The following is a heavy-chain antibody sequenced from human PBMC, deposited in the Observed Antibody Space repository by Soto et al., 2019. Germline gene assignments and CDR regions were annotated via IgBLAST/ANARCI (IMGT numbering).Heavy chain of an antibody. CDR3: AKDRGPYYDTSGYRGYFDY. CDR2: IIPIFGTA. CDR1: GGTFNSYA. Sequence: QVQLVQSGAEVKKPGSSVKVSCKAFGGTFNSYAITWVRQAPGQGLEWLGGIIPIFGTANYAQKFQGRVTITADASTSTAYMELSSLRSEDTAVYYWAKDRGPYYDTSGYRGYFDYWGQGTLVTVSS. V-gene: IGHV1-69*01. D-gene: IGHD3-22*01. J-gene: IGHJ4*02.